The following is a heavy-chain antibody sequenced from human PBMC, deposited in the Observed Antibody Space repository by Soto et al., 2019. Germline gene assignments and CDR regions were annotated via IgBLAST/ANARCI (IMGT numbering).Heavy chain of an antibody. V-gene: IGHV3-23*01. D-gene: IGHD6-19*01. CDR2: ISDGVDRA. CDR3: ARDLAVAGKEGPH. CDR1: GFNFATYS. J-gene: IGHJ4*02. Sequence: QPGGSLRLSCAASGFNFATYSMSWVRQAPGKGLEWVAGISDGVDRAYYGDSVKGRFTISRDTSKNTLYLQMNSLRAEDTAVYYCARDLAVAGKEGPHWGQGTLVTVSS.